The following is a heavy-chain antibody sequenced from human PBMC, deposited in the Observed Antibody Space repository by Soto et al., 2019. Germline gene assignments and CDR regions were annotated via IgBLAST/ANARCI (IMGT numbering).Heavy chain of an antibody. CDR2: MSHDENRK. Sequence: QAQLVESGGGVVQPGTSLRLSCAASGFTLAHYAMHWVRHSPGKGLEWVAFMSHDENRKLYSDSVKGRFTISRDNSKSTLYLQMSRLRAEDTAVYYCAKDYDFWSASVNPYFDSWGLGTLVTVSS. CDR1: GFTLAHYA. CDR3: AKDYDFWSASVNPYFDS. V-gene: IGHV3-30*18. D-gene: IGHD3-3*01. J-gene: IGHJ4*02.